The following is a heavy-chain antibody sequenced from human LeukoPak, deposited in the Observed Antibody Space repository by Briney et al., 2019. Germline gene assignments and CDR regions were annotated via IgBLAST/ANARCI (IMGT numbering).Heavy chain of an antibody. V-gene: IGHV1-2*02. CDR1: GYTFTGYY. Sequence: ASVTVSCKASGYTFTGYYIHWVRQAPGQGLEWMGWINPNSGVTNYAQKFQGRVTMTRDTSISTAYIDLSRLRSDDTAVYYCARVVDHDYSDYYLDYWGQGTLVTVSS. CDR2: INPNSGVT. J-gene: IGHJ4*02. CDR3: ARVVDHDYSDYYLDY. D-gene: IGHD4-11*01.